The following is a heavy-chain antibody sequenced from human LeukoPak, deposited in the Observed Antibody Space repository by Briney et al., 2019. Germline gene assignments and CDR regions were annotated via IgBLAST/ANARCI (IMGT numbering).Heavy chain of an antibody. J-gene: IGHJ4*02. Sequence: PGGSLRLSCAASGFTFSSYVMTWVRQAPGKGLEWVSVISGSGGSTYYADSVKGRFTISRDNSKNTLYLQMNSLRAEDTAVYYCAKMQDIVVLPAAMASQGFDYWGQGTLVTVSS. CDR2: ISGSGGST. D-gene: IGHD2-2*01. V-gene: IGHV3-23*01. CDR1: GFTFSSYV. CDR3: AKMQDIVVLPAAMASQGFDY.